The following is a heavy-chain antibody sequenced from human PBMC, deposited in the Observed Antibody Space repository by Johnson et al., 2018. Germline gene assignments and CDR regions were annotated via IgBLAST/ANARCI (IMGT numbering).Heavy chain of an antibody. CDR1: GFTFSSYG. D-gene: IGHD3-22*01. CDR3: ASDRYYYDSSGYYDAFEI. CDR2: IWYDGSNK. Sequence: QVQLVESGGGVVQPGRSLRLSCAASGFTFSSYGMHWVRQAPGKGLEWVAVIWYDGSNKYYADSVKGRFTISRDNSKNTRYLQMKSLRAGDTDVYYCASDRYYYDSSGYYDAFEIWGQGTMVTVSS. J-gene: IGHJ3*02. V-gene: IGHV3-33*01.